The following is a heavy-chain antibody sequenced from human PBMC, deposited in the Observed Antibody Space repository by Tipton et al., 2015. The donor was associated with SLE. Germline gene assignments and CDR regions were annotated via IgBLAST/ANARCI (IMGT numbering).Heavy chain of an antibody. CDR3: ARGGDWFDP. J-gene: IGHJ5*02. V-gene: IGHV4-34*01. CDR1: GGSFSGYY. CDR2: INHSGNT. D-gene: IGHD1-26*01. Sequence: LRLSCAVYGGSFSGYYWSWIRQPPGKGLEWIGEINHSGNTNYNPSLKSRVGISVDTSKNQFSLKLSSVTAADTAVYYCARGGDWFDPWGQGTLVTVSS.